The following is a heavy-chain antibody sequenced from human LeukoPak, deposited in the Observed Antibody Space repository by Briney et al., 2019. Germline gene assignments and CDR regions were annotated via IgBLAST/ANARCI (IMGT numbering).Heavy chain of an antibody. CDR3: ARGGIAVAGTSAPEDWYFDL. J-gene: IGHJ2*01. V-gene: IGHV1-46*01. CDR1: GYTFTSYY. D-gene: IGHD6-19*01. Sequence: ASVKVACKASGYTFTSYYMHWVRQAPGQGLEWMGIINPSGGSTSYAQKFQGGVTMTRDTSTSTVYMELSSLRSEDTAVYYCARGGIAVAGTSAPEDWYFDLWGRGTLVTVSS. CDR2: INPSGGST.